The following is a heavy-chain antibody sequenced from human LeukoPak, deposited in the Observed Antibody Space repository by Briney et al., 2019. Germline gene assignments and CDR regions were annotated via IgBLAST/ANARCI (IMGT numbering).Heavy chain of an antibody. J-gene: IGHJ4*02. CDR3: ARHSPILTGYYVGY. CDR2: MYYSGSS. V-gene: IGHV4-39*01. CDR1: GGSISSSSNY. D-gene: IGHD3-9*01. Sequence: PSETLSLTCTVSGGSISSSSNYWGWIRQPPGTGLEWIGSMYYSGSSYYNPSLKSRVTISGDTSKNQFSLKLSSVTAADTAVYYCARHSPILTGYYVGYWGQGTLVTVSS.